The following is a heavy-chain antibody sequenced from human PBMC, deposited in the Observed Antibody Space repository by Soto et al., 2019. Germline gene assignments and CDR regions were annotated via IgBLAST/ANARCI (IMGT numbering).Heavy chain of an antibody. CDR2: IYPGDSDT. V-gene: IGHV5-51*01. CDR1: GYSFTSYW. CDR3: ARHVGSGYDLYYYYYMDV. D-gene: IGHD5-12*01. Sequence: PGESLKISCKGSGYSFTSYWIGWVRQMPGKGLEWMGIIYPGDSDTRYSPSFQGQVTISADKSVSTAYLQWSSLKASDTAMYYCARHVGSGYDLYYYYYMDVWGKGTTVTVSS. J-gene: IGHJ6*03.